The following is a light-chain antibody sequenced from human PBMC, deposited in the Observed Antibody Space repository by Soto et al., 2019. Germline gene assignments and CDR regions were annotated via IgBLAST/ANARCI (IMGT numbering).Light chain of an antibody. Sequence: QSVLTQPASVSGSPGQSITISCTGTSSDVGRYDYVSWYQQHPGKAPKLLIYDVSNRPSGISDRFSGSKSGNTASLTISGLQAEDEADYYCNSYTSSTTSYVFGVGTKVTVL. CDR1: SSDVGRYDY. V-gene: IGLV2-14*01. J-gene: IGLJ1*01. CDR2: DVS. CDR3: NSYTSSTTSYV.